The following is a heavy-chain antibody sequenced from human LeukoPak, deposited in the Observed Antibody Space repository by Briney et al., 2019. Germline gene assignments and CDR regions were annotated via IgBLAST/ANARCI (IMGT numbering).Heavy chain of an antibody. CDR1: GGSISSYY. CDR3: GSIFHESYYMDV. D-gene: IGHD3-3*01. V-gene: IGHV4-4*07. Sequence: PSETLSLTCTVSGGSISSYYWSWVRQPAGKGLEWIGRIYTSGSTNYNTYLKSRVTMSVETSKNQFSLTLSSVTAADAAVYYCGSIFHESYYMDVWGKGTTVTVSS. CDR2: IYTSGST. J-gene: IGHJ6*03.